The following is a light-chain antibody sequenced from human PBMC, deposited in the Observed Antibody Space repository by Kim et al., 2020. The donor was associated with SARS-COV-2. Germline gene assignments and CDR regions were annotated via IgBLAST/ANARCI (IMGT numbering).Light chain of an antibody. CDR3: QVWDSSSAVV. J-gene: IGLJ2*01. CDR2: YDT. V-gene: IGLV3-21*04. CDR1: NIGSRS. Sequence: SYELTQPPSVSVAPGKTARITCGGNNIGSRSVHWYQQKPGQAPVLVIYYDTDRPSGIPERFSGSNSGNTATLTISMVEAGDEADYYCQVWDSSSAVVFGG.